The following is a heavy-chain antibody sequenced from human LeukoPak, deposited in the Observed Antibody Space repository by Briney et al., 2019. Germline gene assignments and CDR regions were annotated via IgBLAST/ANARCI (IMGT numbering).Heavy chain of an antibody. CDR1: GFTFSSYG. CDR3: AKEYERWGELSFGY. Sequence: SGRSLRLSCAASGFTFSSYGMHWVRQAPGKWLEWVAVIWYDGGNKYYADSVKGRFTISRDNSKNTLYLQMNSLRAEDTAVYYCAKEYERWGELSFGYWGQGTLVTVSS. J-gene: IGHJ4*02. CDR2: IWYDGGNK. D-gene: IGHD3-16*02. V-gene: IGHV3-33*06.